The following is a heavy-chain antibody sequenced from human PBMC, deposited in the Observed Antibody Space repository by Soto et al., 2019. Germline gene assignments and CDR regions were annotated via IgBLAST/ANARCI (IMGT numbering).Heavy chain of an antibody. CDR2: ISGSGGST. V-gene: IGHV3-23*01. Sequence: GGSLRLSCAASGFTFSSYTMSWVRQAPGKGLEWVSAISGSGGSTYYADSVKGRFTISRDNSKNTLYLQMNSLRAEDTAVYYCANSQASSWRTPPRHDYWGQGTLVTVSS. CDR1: GFTFSSYT. CDR3: ANSQASSWRTPPRHDY. D-gene: IGHD2-15*01. J-gene: IGHJ4*02.